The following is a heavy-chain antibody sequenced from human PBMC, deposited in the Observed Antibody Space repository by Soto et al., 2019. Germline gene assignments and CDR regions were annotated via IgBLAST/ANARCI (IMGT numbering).Heavy chain of an antibody. D-gene: IGHD4-17*01. CDR2: IKQDGSEK. V-gene: IGHV3-7*03. J-gene: IGHJ4*02. CDR1: GFTFSSYW. CDR3: ARADYGGNSPTHFDY. Sequence: RRLSCAASGFTFSSYWMSWVRQAPGKGLEWVASIKQDGSEKYYVDSVKGRFTISRDNAKNSLYLQMNSLRAEDTAVYYCARADYGGNSPTHFDYWGQGTLVTVSS.